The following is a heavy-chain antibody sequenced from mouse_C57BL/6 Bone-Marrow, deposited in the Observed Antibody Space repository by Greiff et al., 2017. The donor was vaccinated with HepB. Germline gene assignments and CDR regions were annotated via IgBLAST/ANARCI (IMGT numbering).Heavy chain of an antibody. CDR2: IDPENGDT. V-gene: IGHV14-4*01. Sequence: EVQRVESGAELVRPGASVKLSCTASGFNIKDDYMHWVKQRPEQGLEWIGWIDPENGDTEYASKFQGKATITADTSSNTAYLQLSSLTSEDTAVYYCTFYDGYSWFAYWGQGTLVTVSA. J-gene: IGHJ3*01. CDR3: TFYDGYSWFAY. CDR1: GFNIKDDY. D-gene: IGHD2-3*01.